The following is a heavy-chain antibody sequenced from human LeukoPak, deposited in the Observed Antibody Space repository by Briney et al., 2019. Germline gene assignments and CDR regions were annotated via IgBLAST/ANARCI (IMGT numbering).Heavy chain of an antibody. Sequence: SETLSLTCTVSGGSISSYYWSWIRQPPGKGLEWIGYIYYSGSTNYNPSLKSRVTISVDTSKNQFSLKLSSVAAADTAVYYCARDDNYGSGSVFDYWGQGTLVTVSS. V-gene: IGHV4-59*01. CDR1: GGSISSYY. J-gene: IGHJ4*02. CDR2: IYYSGST. CDR3: ARDDNYGSGSVFDY. D-gene: IGHD3-10*01.